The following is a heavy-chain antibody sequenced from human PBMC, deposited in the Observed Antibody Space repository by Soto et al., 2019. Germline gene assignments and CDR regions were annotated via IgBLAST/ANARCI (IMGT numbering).Heavy chain of an antibody. CDR3: TRRPITIFGTDAFDI. J-gene: IGHJ3*02. Sequence: GGSLRLSCTASGFTFGDYAMSWFRQAPGKGLEWVGFIRSKAYGGTTEYAASVKGRFTISRDDSKSIAYMQMNSLKTEKTAVYYCTRRPITIFGTDAFDIWGQGTMVTVSS. V-gene: IGHV3-49*03. CDR2: IRSKAYGGTT. D-gene: IGHD3-3*01. CDR1: GFTFGDYA.